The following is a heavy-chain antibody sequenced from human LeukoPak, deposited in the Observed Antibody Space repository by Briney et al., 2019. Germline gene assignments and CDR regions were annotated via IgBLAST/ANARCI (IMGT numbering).Heavy chain of an antibody. CDR2: IGTSGSPI. CDR1: AFTVSEYY. CDR3: ARQYCSTSTCYTDY. V-gene: IGHV3-11*04. D-gene: IGHD2-2*02. Sequence: GGSLRLSCAASAFTVSEYYMPRLRQAPGKGLEWVSYIGTSGSPIYYAHSVKGRFTISRDDAKNSLYLQMTSLRADDTAVYYCARQYCSTSTCYTDYWGQGSLVTVSS. J-gene: IGHJ4*02.